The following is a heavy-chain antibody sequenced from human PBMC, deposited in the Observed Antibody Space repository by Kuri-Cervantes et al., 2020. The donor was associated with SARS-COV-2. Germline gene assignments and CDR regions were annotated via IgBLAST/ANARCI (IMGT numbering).Heavy chain of an antibody. J-gene: IGHJ6*03. Sequence: ASVKVSCKASGYTFTGYYMHWVRQAPGQGLEWMGWINPNSGGTNYAQKFQGRVTMTRDTSISTAYMELSRLRSDGTAVYYCASRSSQNYYYYYYMDVWGKGTTVTVSS. CDR3: ASRSSQNYYYYYYMDV. CDR2: INPNSGGT. D-gene: IGHD2-2*01. CDR1: GYTFTGYY. V-gene: IGHV1-2*02.